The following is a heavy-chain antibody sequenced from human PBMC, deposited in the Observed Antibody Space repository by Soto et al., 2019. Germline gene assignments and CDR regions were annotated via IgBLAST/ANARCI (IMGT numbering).Heavy chain of an antibody. V-gene: IGHV3-33*01. CDR2: IWYDGSNK. Sequence: QVQLVESGGGVVQPGRSLRLSCAASGFTFSNSGMHWVRQAPGKGLEWVAVIWYDGSNKYYADSVKGRFTISRDNSKNTLYLQMIILRAEDTAVYFWARRLYSSSSVYYALDVWGRGTTVTVSS. J-gene: IGHJ6*02. CDR1: GFTFSNSG. D-gene: IGHD6-13*01. CDR3: ARRLYSSSSVYYALDV.